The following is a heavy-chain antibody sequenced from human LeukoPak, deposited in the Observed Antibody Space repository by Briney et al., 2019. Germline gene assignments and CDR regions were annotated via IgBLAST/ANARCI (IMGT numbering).Heavy chain of an antibody. Sequence: GGSLRLSCAASGFSLSSYAMSWVRQSPGKGLEWVSSISGSGRDTYYADSVKGRFTITRDISKNTLFLQMNSLRAEDTAVYYCAKVTSSGSYYYFDYWGQGTLVTVPS. J-gene: IGHJ4*02. CDR3: AKVTSSGSYYYFDY. CDR2: ISGSGRDT. V-gene: IGHV3-23*01. D-gene: IGHD1-26*01. CDR1: GFSLSSYA.